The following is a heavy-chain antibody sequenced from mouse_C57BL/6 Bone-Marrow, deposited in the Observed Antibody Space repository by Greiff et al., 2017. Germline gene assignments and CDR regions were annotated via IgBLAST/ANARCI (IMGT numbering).Heavy chain of an antibody. D-gene: IGHD1-1*01. Sequence: QVQLQQPGAELVMPGASVKLSCKASGYTFTSYWMHWVKQRPGQGLEWIGEIDPSDSYTNYNQKFKGKSTLTVDKSSSTAYMQLSSLTSEDSAVYYWAREGYDYSSSSFAFWGQGTLVTVSA. CDR2: IDPSDSYT. CDR3: AREGYDYSSSSFAF. V-gene: IGHV1-69*01. J-gene: IGHJ3*01. CDR1: GYTFTSYW.